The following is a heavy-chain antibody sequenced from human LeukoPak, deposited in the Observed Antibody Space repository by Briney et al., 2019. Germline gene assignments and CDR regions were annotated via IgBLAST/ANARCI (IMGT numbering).Heavy chain of an antibody. CDR2: IYTGGSK. CDR3: AREPPMVGDYYYGMDV. D-gene: IGHD3-10*02. V-gene: IGHV3-66*01. Sequence: GGSLRLSCAASGFTVNRYYIHWVRQSPGKGLEWVSVIYTGGSKYYADSVKGRFIISRDNSNNTVNLQLNSLRAEDTAVYFCAREPPMVGDYYYGMDVWGQGTTVTVSS. CDR1: GFTVNRYY. J-gene: IGHJ6*02.